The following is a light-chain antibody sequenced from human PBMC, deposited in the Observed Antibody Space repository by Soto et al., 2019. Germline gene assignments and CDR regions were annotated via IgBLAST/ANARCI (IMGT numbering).Light chain of an antibody. CDR3: SSYTTSSTRV. CDR1: SSDIGAYNY. J-gene: IGLJ1*01. V-gene: IGLV2-14*01. CDR2: EVT. Sequence: QSALTQPASVSGSPGQSITISCTGTSSDIGAYNYVSRYQQHPGEAPKLLIYEVTYRPSGVSDRFSGSKSAYTASLTISGLQPEDEADYYCSSYTTSSTRVFGTGTKVTVL.